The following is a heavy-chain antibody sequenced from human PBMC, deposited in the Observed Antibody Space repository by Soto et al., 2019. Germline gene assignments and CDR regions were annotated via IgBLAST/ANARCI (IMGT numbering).Heavy chain of an antibody. J-gene: IGHJ4*02. V-gene: IGHV1-58*02. D-gene: IGHD3-3*02. CDR2: IVVGSGNT. Sequence: VKVYGKGAGLTFSSSAMQWQRLKRGQRLEWIGWIVVGSGNTNYAQKFHERVTITRDMSTSTAYMELSSLRSEDTAVYYCAADSHFWSGYYSFDYWGQGTLVTVSS. CDR1: GLTFSSSA. CDR3: AADSHFWSGYYSFDY.